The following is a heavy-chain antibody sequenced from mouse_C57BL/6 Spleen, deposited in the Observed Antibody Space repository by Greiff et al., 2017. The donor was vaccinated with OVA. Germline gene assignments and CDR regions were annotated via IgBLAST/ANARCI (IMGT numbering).Heavy chain of an antibody. D-gene: IGHD3-2*02. Sequence: QVQLQQPGAELVMPGASVKLSCKASGYTFTSYWMHLVKQRPGQGLEWIGEIDPSDSYTNYNQKFKGKSTLTVDKSSSTAYMQLSSLTSEDSAVYYCARGLRGFFDYWGQGTTLTVSS. CDR1: GYTFTSYW. J-gene: IGHJ2*01. CDR3: ARGLRGFFDY. V-gene: IGHV1-69*01. CDR2: IDPSDSYT.